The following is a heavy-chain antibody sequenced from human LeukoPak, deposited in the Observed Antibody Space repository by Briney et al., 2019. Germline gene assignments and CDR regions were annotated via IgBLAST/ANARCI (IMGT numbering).Heavy chain of an antibody. J-gene: IGHJ4*02. V-gene: IGHV3-21*01. CDR3: AKGEPGTTSPLDY. CDR2: ISSSSSYI. CDR1: GFTFSSYS. Sequence: GGSLRLSCAASGFTFSSYSMNWVRQAPGKGLEWVSSISSSSSYIYYADSVKGRFTISRDNAKNSLYLQMNSLRAEDTAVYYCAKGEPGTTSPLDYWGQGTLVTVSS. D-gene: IGHD1-7*01.